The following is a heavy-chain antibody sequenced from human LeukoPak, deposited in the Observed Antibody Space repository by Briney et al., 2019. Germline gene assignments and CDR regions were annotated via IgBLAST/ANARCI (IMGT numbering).Heavy chain of an antibody. J-gene: IGHJ4*02. CDR1: GYTLTELS. CDR2: FDPEDGET. D-gene: IGHD3-22*01. CDR3: ARAAGPAYYYDSSGYSY. Sequence: ASVKVSCKVSGYTLTELSMHWVRQAPGKGLEWMGGFDPEDGETIYAQKFQGRVTMTEDTSTDTAYMELSSLRSEDTAVYYCARAAGPAYYYDSSGYSYWGQGTLVTVSS. V-gene: IGHV1-24*01.